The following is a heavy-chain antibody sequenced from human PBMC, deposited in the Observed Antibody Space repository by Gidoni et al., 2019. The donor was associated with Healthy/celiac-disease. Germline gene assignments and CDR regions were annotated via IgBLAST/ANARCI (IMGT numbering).Heavy chain of an antibody. V-gene: IGHV3-30*18. J-gene: IGHJ5*02. Sequence: QVQLVESGGGVVQPGRSLRLSCAASGFTFSSYGMHWVRQAPGKGLEWVAVISYDGSNKYYADSVKGRFTISRDNSKNTLYLQMNSLRAEDTAVYYCAKPGGSSTLNWFDPWGQGTLVTVSS. D-gene: IGHD2-15*01. CDR1: GFTFSSYG. CDR2: ISYDGSNK. CDR3: AKPGGSSTLNWFDP.